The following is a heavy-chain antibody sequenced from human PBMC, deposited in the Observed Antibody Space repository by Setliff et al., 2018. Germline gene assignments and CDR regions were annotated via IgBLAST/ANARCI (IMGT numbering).Heavy chain of an antibody. D-gene: IGHD3-16*01. CDR3: ARPHGGDYAFDI. J-gene: IGHJ3*02. Sequence: ASVKVSCKASGYTLTSYGVTWVRQAPGQGLEWMGWISNRNGETNYAQMFQGRVTMTTDTSTNTAYMDLGSLTSDDTAVYYCARPHGGDYAFDIWGQGRMVTVSS. CDR2: ISNRNGET. CDR1: GYTLTSYG. V-gene: IGHV1-18*01.